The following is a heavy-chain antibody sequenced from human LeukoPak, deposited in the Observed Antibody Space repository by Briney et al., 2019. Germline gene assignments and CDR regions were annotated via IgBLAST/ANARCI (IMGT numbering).Heavy chain of an antibody. Sequence: PSETLSLTCTVSGGSISGGEYHWSWIRQPPGKGLEWIGYIYNSATYYNPSLKSRASISEDTSNNHFSLKVNSVTAADTAVYCASYRVNEGGRGSWGQGTLVTVSS. CDR1: GGSISGGEYH. CDR2: IYNSAT. J-gene: IGHJ5*02. CDR3: SYRVNEGGRGS. D-gene: IGHD2-15*01. V-gene: IGHV4-30-4*01.